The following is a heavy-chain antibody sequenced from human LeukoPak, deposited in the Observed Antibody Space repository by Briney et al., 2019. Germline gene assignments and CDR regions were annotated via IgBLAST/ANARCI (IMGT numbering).Heavy chain of an antibody. D-gene: IGHD3-9*01. CDR2: ISYDGSNK. Sequence: GRSLRLSCAASGFTFSSYGMHWVRQAPGKGLEWVAVISYDGSNKYYADSVKGRFTISRDNSKNTLYLQMNSLRAEDTAVYYCAKDSVDYDILTGYDYFDYWGQGTLVTVSS. V-gene: IGHV3-30*18. J-gene: IGHJ4*02. CDR3: AKDSVDYDILTGYDYFDY. CDR1: GFTFSSYG.